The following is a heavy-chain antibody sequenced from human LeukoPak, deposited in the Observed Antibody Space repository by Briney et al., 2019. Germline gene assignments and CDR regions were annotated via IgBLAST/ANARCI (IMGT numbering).Heavy chain of an antibody. D-gene: IGHD3-3*01. J-gene: IGHJ6*03. CDR3: AKDAQYYDFWSGWNNTYYYYMDV. Sequence: PGGSLRLSCAASEFTFSAYGMHWVRQAPGKGLEWVAFIRYDGSNKYSADSVKGRFTIARDNSKNTLYLQMSSLRAEDTAVYYCAKDAQYYDFWSGWNNTYYYYMDVWGKGTTVTVSS. CDR1: EFTFSAYG. V-gene: IGHV3-30*02. CDR2: IRYDGSNK.